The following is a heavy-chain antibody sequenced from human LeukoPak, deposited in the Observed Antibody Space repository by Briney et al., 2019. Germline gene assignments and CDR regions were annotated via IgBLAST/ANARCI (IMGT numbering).Heavy chain of an antibody. Sequence: SETLSLTCTVSGYSLSSGYYWGWIRQPPGKGLEWVGSIYHSGSTYYNPSLKSRVTISVDTSKNQFSLKLSSVTAADTAVYYCARARREMVDYWGQGTLVTVSS. J-gene: IGHJ4*02. V-gene: IGHV4-38-2*02. CDR3: ARARREMVDY. CDR2: IYHSGST. D-gene: IGHD5-24*01. CDR1: GYSLSSGYY.